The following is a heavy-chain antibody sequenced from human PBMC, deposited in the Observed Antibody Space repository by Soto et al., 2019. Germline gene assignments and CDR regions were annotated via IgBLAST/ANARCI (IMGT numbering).Heavy chain of an antibody. Sequence: SETLSLTCTVSGGSIGSDYWSWIRQPPGKGLEWIGYVHYSGNTKYNPSLKSRVTISVDTSKNQISLELTFVTTADTAVYYCARGVKAVALHYFHYALDIRGKGTTVTLST. CDR1: GGSIGSDY. V-gene: IGHV4-59*01. J-gene: IGHJ6*04. CDR2: VHYSGNT. CDR3: ARGVKAVALHYFHYALDI. D-gene: IGHD2-15*01.